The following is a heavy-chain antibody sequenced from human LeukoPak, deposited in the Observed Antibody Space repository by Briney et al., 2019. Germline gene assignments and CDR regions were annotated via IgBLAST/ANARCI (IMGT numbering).Heavy chain of an antibody. CDR2: ISSSSSYI. CDR1: GFTFSTFA. Sequence: GGSLRLSCAASGFTFSTFAMIWVRQPPGKGLEWVSSISSSSSYINYADSVRGRFTISRDNAKNSLFLQMDSLRGEDTAVYYCARCTTGKTFGSLREIKRSREIDFWGQGTLVTVSS. CDR3: ARCTTGKTFGSLREIKRSREIDF. J-gene: IGHJ4*02. V-gene: IGHV3-21*01. D-gene: IGHD1-1*01.